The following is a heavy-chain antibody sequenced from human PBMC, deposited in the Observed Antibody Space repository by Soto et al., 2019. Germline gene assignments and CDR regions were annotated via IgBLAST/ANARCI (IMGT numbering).Heavy chain of an antibody. J-gene: IGHJ5*02. D-gene: IGHD3-22*01. CDR3: ARGASYYYDSSGYP. CDR2: IWYDGSNK. CDR1: GFTFSSYG. V-gene: IGHV3-33*01. Sequence: SLRLSCAASGFTFSSYGMHWVRQAPGKGLEWVAVIWYDGSNKYYADSVKGRFTISRDNSKNTLYLQMNSLRAEDTAVYYCARGASYYYDSSGYPWGQGTLVTVSS.